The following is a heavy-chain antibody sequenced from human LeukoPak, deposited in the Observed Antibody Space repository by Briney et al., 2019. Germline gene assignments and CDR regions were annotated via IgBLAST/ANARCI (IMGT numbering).Heavy chain of an antibody. CDR2: INHSGST. Sequence: SETLSLTCAVYGGSFSGYYWSWIRQPPGKGLEWIGEINHSGSTNYNPSLKSRVTISVDTSKNQFSLKLSSVTAADTAVYYCARLNSGSYSRYGYYSDYWGQGTLVTVSS. V-gene: IGHV4-34*01. J-gene: IGHJ4*02. CDR3: ARLNSGSYSRYGYYSDY. CDR1: GGSFSGYY. D-gene: IGHD1-26*01.